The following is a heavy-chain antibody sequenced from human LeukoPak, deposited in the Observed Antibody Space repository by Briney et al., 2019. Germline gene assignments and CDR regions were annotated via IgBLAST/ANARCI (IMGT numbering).Heavy chain of an antibody. CDR3: ARIVYCSSTSCDYYYMDV. V-gene: IGHV3-11*01. J-gene: IGHJ6*03. CDR2: ISSSGSTI. Sequence: SGGSLRLSCAASGFTFSDYYMSWIRQAPGKGLEWVSYISSSGSTIYYADSVKGRFTISRDNAKNSLYLQMNSLRAEDTAVYYCARIVYCSSTSCDYYYMDVWWKGTTVTVSS. CDR1: GFTFSDYY. D-gene: IGHD2-2*01.